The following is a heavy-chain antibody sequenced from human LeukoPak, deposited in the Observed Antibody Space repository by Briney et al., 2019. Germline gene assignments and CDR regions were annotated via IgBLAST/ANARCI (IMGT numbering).Heavy chain of an antibody. J-gene: IGHJ6*02. V-gene: IGHV1-18*01. D-gene: IGHD6-19*01. CDR1: GYTFTSYG. CDR2: ISAYNGKT. Sequence: ASVNVSCKASGYTFTSYGISWVRQAPGQGLKGMGWISAYNGKTNYAQKLQGRVTMTTDTSTSTAYMELRSLRSDDTAVYYCARGIAVAGTISYYYYGMDVWGQGTTVTVSS. CDR3: ARGIAVAGTISYYYYGMDV.